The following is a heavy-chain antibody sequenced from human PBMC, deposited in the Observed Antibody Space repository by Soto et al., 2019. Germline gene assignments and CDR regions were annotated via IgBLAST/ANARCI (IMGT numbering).Heavy chain of an antibody. D-gene: IGHD6-6*01. V-gene: IGHV3-9*01. CDR1: GFTFDDYA. CDR3: PKDTEGWIAAYFDY. J-gene: IGHJ4*02. Sequence: GGSLRLSCAASGFTFDDYAMHWVRQAPGKGLEWVSGISWTSGSIGYADSVKGRFTISRDNAKNSLYLQMNSLRAEDTASDYCPKDTEGWIAAYFDYWGQGTRVTVSS. CDR2: ISWTSGSI.